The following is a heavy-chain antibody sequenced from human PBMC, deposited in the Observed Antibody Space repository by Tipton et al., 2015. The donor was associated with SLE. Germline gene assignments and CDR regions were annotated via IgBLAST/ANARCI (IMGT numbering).Heavy chain of an antibody. CDR2: TYHSGST. D-gene: IGHD3-10*01. V-gene: IGHV4-38-2*02. CDR1: GYSISSGSY. CDR3: AREGAGSDAFDI. Sequence: PGLVKPSETLSLTCTVSGYSISSGSYWGWIRQPPGKGLEWLGNTYHSGSTYYNPSLRGRVDLSVDTSKNQVSLSLTSLTAADTAVYYCAREGAGSDAFDIWGRGTMVTVSS. J-gene: IGHJ3*02.